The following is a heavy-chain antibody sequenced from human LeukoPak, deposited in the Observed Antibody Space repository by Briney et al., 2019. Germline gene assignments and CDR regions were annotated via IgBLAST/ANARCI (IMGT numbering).Heavy chain of an antibody. D-gene: IGHD3-3*01. CDR1: GYTFTSYY. Sequence: ASVKVSCKASGYTFTSYYMHWVRQAPGQGLEWMGWINPNSGGTNYAQKFQGRVTMTRDTSISTAYMELSRLRSDDTAVYYCARDRNVLRFLEWLSTPDYWGQGTLVTVSS. J-gene: IGHJ4*02. CDR2: INPNSGGT. V-gene: IGHV1-2*02. CDR3: ARDRNVLRFLEWLSTPDY.